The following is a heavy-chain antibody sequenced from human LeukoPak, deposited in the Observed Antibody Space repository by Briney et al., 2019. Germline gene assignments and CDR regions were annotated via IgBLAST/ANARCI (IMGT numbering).Heavy chain of an antibody. Sequence: SGPTLVKPTQTLTLTCTFSGFSVRTSGVGVGWIRQPPGKALEWLALIYWDDDKRYSPSLKSRLTITKDTSKNQVVLTMTNMDPVDTATYYCAHFEISGNMSSDAFDIWGQGTMVTVSS. CDR3: AHFEISGNMSSDAFDI. CDR1: GFSVRTSGVG. V-gene: IGHV2-5*02. CDR2: IYWDDDK. J-gene: IGHJ3*02. D-gene: IGHD3-10*01.